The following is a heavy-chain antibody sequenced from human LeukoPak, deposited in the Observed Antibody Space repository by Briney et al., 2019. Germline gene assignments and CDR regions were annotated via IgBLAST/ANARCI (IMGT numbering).Heavy chain of an antibody. CDR3: ARLYIGSYIY. Sequence: PSETRSLTCTVYGGSINNYYWSWVRQPAGKGLEWIGRIFTSGSNSYNPSLKSRVTISVDTSKNQFSLKLSSVTAADTAVYYCARLYIGSYIYWGQGTLVTVSS. D-gene: IGHD1-26*01. CDR1: GGSINNYY. CDR2: IFTSGSN. J-gene: IGHJ4*02. V-gene: IGHV4-4*07.